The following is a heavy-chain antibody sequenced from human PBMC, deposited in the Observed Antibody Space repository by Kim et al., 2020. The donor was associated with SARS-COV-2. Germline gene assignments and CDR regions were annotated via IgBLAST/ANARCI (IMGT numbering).Heavy chain of an antibody. CDR1: GGSISSYY. CDR2: IYYSGST. CDR3: ARGVPPRADCSGGSCYSYYYYGMDV. V-gene: IGHV4-59*13. Sequence: SETLSLTCTVSGGSISSYYWSWIRQPPGKGLEWIGYIYYSGSTNYNPSLKSRVTISVDTSKNQFSLKLSSVTAADTAVYYCARGVPPRADCSGGSCYSYYYYGMDVWGQGTTVTVSS. D-gene: IGHD2-15*01. J-gene: IGHJ6*02.